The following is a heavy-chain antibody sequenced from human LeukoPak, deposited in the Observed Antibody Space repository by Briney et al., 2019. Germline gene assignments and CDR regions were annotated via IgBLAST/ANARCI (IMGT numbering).Heavy chain of an antibody. CDR1: GFTVSSNC. J-gene: IGHJ4*02. CDR3: VKGSSSSRPYYFDS. D-gene: IGHD2-2*01. Sequence: PGGSLRLSCVASGFTVSSNCMTWVRQAPGKGLEWVSVIYSDGSTYYSDSVKGRLTISRDNSKNTLFLQMNSLRDEDTAVYYCVKGSSSSRPYYFDSWGPGILVTVSS. V-gene: IGHV3-53*01. CDR2: IYSDGST.